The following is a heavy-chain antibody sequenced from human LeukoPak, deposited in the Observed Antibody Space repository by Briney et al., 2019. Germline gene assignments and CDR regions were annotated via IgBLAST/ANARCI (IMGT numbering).Heavy chain of an antibody. CDR1: GDSISSGGYS. V-gene: IGHV4-30-4*07. CDR2: IHDSGST. D-gene: IGHD6-13*01. CDR3: ARVVAAAGNNWFDP. Sequence: PSETLSLTCAVSGDSISSGGYSWSWIRQTPGKGLEWIAYIHDSGSTYNNPSLKTRLSISIDTSKNQFSLKLNSVSAADTAVYYCARVVAAAGNNWFDPWGQGTLVTVSS. J-gene: IGHJ5*02.